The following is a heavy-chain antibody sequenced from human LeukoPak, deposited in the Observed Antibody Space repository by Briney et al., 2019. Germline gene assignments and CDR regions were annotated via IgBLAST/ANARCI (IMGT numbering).Heavy chain of an antibody. Sequence: PGGSLRLSCAASGFTFSSYAMHWVRQAPGKGLEYVSAISRSGGSTYYAISVKDRFTISRDNSKNTLYLQMGSLRAEDMAVYYCARGYDSGSYYVYWGQGTLVTVSS. V-gene: IGHV3-64*01. CDR2: ISRSGGST. CDR1: GFTFSSYA. D-gene: IGHD3-22*01. J-gene: IGHJ4*02. CDR3: ARGYDSGSYYVY.